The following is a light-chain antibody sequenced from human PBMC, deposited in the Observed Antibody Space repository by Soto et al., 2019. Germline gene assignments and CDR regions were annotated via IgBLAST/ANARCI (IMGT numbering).Light chain of an antibody. V-gene: IGKV3-20*01. J-gene: IGKJ1*01. CDR3: QQYGSSPRT. Sequence: EIVLTQSPGTLSLSPGERATLSCRASQSGSSSYLAWYQQKPGQAPRLLIYGASSRATGIPDRFSGSGSGTDFTLTISRLEPEDFAVYYCQQYGSSPRTFGQVTKVEIK. CDR1: QSGSSSY. CDR2: GAS.